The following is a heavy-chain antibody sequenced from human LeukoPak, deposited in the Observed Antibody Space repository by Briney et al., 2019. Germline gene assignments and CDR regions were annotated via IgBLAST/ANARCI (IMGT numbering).Heavy chain of an antibody. CDR1: GGTFSSYA. D-gene: IGHD6-19*01. CDR2: IIPIFGTA. V-gene: IGHV1-69*13. CDR3: ARMGKIAVADDAFDI. Sequence: GASVKVSCKASGGTFSSYAISWVRQAPGQGLEWMGGIIPIFGTANYAQKFQGRVTITADESTSTAYMELSSLRSEDTAVYYCARMGKIAVADDAFDIWGQGTMVTASS. J-gene: IGHJ3*02.